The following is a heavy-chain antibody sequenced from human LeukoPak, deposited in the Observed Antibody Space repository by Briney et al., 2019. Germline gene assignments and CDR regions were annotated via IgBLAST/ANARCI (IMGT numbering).Heavy chain of an antibody. Sequence: PGRSLRLSCAASGFTFSTNGMHWVRQAPGKGLEWVAFIRYDGSNKYYADSVKGRFTISRDNSKNTLYLQMNSLRAEDTAVYYCAKEYSSSFDYWGQGTLVTVSS. CDR2: IRYDGSNK. CDR1: GFTFSTNG. J-gene: IGHJ4*02. CDR3: AKEYSSSFDY. D-gene: IGHD6-6*01. V-gene: IGHV3-30*02.